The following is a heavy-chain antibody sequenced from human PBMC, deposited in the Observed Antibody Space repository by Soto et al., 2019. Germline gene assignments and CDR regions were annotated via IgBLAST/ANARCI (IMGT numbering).Heavy chain of an antibody. J-gene: IGHJ5*02. CDR3: ASIGGYGDYVYRYWFDP. CDR2: IYYSGST. D-gene: IGHD4-17*01. Sequence: PSETLSLTCTVSGGSISSSSYYWGWIRQPPGKGLEWIGSIYYSGSTYYNPSLKSRVTISVDTSKNQFSLKLSSVTAADTAVYYCASIGGYGDYVYRYWFDPWGQGTLVTVSS. V-gene: IGHV4-39*01. CDR1: GGSISSSSYY.